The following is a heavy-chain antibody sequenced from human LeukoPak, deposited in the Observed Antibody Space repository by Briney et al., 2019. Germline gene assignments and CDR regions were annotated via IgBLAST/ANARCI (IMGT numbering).Heavy chain of an antibody. CDR2: INWNGGST. D-gene: IGHD6-19*01. J-gene: IGHJ4*02. CDR3: ARAPPAYSSGWYYPY. CDR1: GFTFDDYG. Sequence: GGSLRLSCAASGFTFDDYGMSWVRQAPGKALEWVSGINWNGGSTGYADSVKGRFTISRDNAKNSLYLQMNSLRAEDTALYYCARAPPAYSSGWYYPYWGQGTLVTVSS. V-gene: IGHV3-20*04.